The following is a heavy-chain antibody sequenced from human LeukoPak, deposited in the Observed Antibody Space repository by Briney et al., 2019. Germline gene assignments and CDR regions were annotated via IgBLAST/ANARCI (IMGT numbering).Heavy chain of an antibody. CDR3: AHISSSYYYFDS. V-gene: IGHV3-74*01. CDR2: INSDGRNT. J-gene: IGHJ4*02. CDR1: GFTFSSFW. Sequence: GGSLRFSCAASGFTFSSFWMHWVRQVPGKGLVWLARINSDGRNTNYADSVKGRFTISRDNAMNTLYLQMNSLRAEDTAVYYCAHISSSYYYFDSWGQGTLVTVSS. D-gene: IGHD6-13*01.